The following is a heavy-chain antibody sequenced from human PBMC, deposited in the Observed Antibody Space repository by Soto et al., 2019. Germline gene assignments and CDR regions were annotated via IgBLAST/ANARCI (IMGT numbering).Heavy chain of an antibody. Sequence: GASVKVSCKASVYTFTGYVVRCRRLAPGQGLEWMGGIIAIFGKANYAQKFQGRVTITADESTSSAYMELSSLRSEDTAVYYCAAPYGSGSYYNGFDYWGQGTLVTVSS. CDR2: IIAIFGKA. V-gene: IGHV1-69*13. J-gene: IGHJ4*02. D-gene: IGHD3-10*01. CDR3: AAPYGSGSYYNGFDY. CDR1: VYTFTGYV.